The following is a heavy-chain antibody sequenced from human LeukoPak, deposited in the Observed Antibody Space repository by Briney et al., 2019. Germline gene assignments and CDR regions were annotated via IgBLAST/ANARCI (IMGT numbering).Heavy chain of an antibody. CDR2: INPNSGGT. CDR1: GYTFTSYD. Sequence: ASVKVSCKASGYTFTSYDINWVRQAPGQGLEWMGWINPNSGGTNYAQKFQGRVTMTRDTSISTAYMELSRLRSDDTAVYYCARSIGDFWSGYRNQIDYWGQGTLVTVSS. D-gene: IGHD3-3*01. CDR3: ARSIGDFWSGYRNQIDY. J-gene: IGHJ4*02. V-gene: IGHV1-2*02.